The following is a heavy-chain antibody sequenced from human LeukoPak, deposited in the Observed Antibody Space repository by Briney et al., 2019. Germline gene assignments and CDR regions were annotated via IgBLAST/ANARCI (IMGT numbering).Heavy chain of an antibody. D-gene: IGHD3-22*01. V-gene: IGHV4-39*01. CDR1: GDSVRTSNSY. CDR2: MYYSGNT. CDR3: ARHPHYYFDNSAR. J-gene: IGHJ4*02. Sequence: SETLSLTCTVSGDSVRTSNSYWGCIHQPPGKGLEWLVSMYYSGNTYYNPSLKSRVTISVDTSKNQLSLRLSSVTVADTAVYYCARHPHYYFDNSARWGQGTLVTVSS.